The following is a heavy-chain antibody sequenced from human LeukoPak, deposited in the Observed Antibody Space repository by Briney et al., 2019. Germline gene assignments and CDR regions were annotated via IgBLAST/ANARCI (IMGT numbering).Heavy chain of an antibody. CDR1: GYTFTSYY. CDR3: ARDGEDIVVVVAATDPWFDP. V-gene: IGHV1-2*02. D-gene: IGHD2-15*01. Sequence: ASVKVSCKASGYTFTSYYMHWVRQAPGQGLEWMGWINPNSGGTNYAQKFQGRVTMTRDTSISTAYMELSRLRSDDTAVYYCARDGEDIVVVVAATDPWFDPWGQGTLVTVSS. J-gene: IGHJ5*02. CDR2: INPNSGGT.